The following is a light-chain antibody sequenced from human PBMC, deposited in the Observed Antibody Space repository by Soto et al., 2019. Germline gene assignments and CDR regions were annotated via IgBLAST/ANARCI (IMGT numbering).Light chain of an antibody. Sequence: EIVLTQSPATLSLSPGDRATLSCRASQTIGTSLAWFQHKPGQPPRLLIFGAYYRPAGVPARFTGGGSGTDFTLTISSLEPEDSAVYYCQQRTTWPTFGQGTRLETK. CDR1: QTIGTS. J-gene: IGKJ5*01. CDR2: GAY. V-gene: IGKV3-11*01. CDR3: QQRTTWPT.